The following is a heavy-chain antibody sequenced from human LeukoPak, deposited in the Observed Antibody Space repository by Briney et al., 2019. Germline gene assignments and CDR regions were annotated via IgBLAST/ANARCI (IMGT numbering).Heavy chain of an antibody. Sequence: SVNVSCKPSGGTSSSYAISWVRQAPGQGLEWMGGIIPIFGTANYAQKFQGRVTITTDESTSTAYMELGSLRSEDTAVYYCARDRGYGGNSWWFHPWGEGTLVSVSS. J-gene: IGHJ5*02. D-gene: IGHD4-23*01. V-gene: IGHV1-69*05. CDR3: ARDRGYGGNSWWFHP. CDR1: GGTSSSYA. CDR2: IIPIFGTA.